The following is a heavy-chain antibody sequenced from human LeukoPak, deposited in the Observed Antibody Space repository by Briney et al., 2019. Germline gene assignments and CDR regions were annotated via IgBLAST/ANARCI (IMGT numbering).Heavy chain of an antibody. CDR2: SYPGNSDT. V-gene: IGHV5-51*01. D-gene: IGHD1-26*01. J-gene: IGHJ3*02. Sequence: GESLKISFTGSGYSFTSYWIGWVRQMPGKGLEWMGISYPGNSDTRYSPSFQGQVTISADKSISTAYLQWSSLKASDTAMYYCARSSGSPWAFDIWGQGTMVTVSS. CDR3: ARSSGSPWAFDI. CDR1: GYSFTSYW.